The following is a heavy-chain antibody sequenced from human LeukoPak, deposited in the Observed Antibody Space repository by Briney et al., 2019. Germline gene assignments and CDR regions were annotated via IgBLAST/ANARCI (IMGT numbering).Heavy chain of an antibody. J-gene: IGHJ5*02. Sequence: PGGSLRLSCAASGFTISDYYMSWIRQAPGKGLEWVSYISGGGSTIFYADSVKGRFTISRDNAKNSLYLQMNSLRAEDTAVYYCARDLHPDIVVVPAAISWFDPWGQGTLVTVSS. V-gene: IGHV3-11*04. D-gene: IGHD2-2*01. CDR1: GFTISDYY. CDR2: ISGGGSTI. CDR3: ARDLHPDIVVVPAAISWFDP.